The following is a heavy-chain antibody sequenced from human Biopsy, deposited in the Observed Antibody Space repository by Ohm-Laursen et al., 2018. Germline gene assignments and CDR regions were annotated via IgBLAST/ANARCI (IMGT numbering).Heavy chain of an antibody. J-gene: IGHJ5*02. CDR3: ARERDP. CDR1: GYTFTGYH. V-gene: IGHV1-2*02. CDR2: INAMTGDT. Sequence: ATVKISCKASGYTFTGYHVHWVRQAPGQGLEWMGWINAMTGDTNYAQKFQGRVTMTRDTSISTAYMELSRLTSDDTAAYYCARERDPWGQGTLVTVSS.